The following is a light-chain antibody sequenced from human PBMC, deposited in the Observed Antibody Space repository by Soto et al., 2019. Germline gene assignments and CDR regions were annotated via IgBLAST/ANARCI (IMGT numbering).Light chain of an antibody. Sequence: QSALTQPASVSGSPGQSITISCTGTSSDVGGYNYVSWYQQHPGKAPKLMIYEVSNRPSGVSNRFSASKSGNTASLTISGLQPEDEADYYCSSYAGSYTVVFGGGTKLTVL. V-gene: IGLV2-14*01. CDR1: SSDVGGYNY. J-gene: IGLJ2*01. CDR2: EVS. CDR3: SSYAGSYTVV.